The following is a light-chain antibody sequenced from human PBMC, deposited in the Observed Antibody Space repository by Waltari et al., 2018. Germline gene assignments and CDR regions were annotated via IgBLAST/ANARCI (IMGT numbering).Light chain of an antibody. J-gene: IGKJ4*01. CDR2: RAS. CDR1: QSISNW. Sequence: IQLTQPPPSLSPSVADRANITCRASQSISNWLAWYQQKPGKAPKLLIYRASGLETGVPSRFSGSGSGTEFTLTISSLQPDDFATYYCQQYDSYSLTFGGGTKVEI. CDR3: QQYDSYSLT. V-gene: IGKV1-5*03.